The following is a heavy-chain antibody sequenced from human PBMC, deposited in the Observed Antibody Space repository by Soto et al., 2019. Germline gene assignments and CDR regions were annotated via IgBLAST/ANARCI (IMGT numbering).Heavy chain of an antibody. V-gene: IGHV4-59*01. CDR2: IYYSGST. CDR1: CSSISGFY. CDR3: ARGNGYNIY. J-gene: IGHJ4*02. D-gene: IGHD5-12*01. Sequence: PSETLSLTCTFPCSSISGFYWSWIRQPPGKGLEWIGYIYYSGSTNYNPSLKSRVTISVDTSKNQFFLKLSSVTAADTAVYYCARGNGYNIYWGQGTLVTVS.